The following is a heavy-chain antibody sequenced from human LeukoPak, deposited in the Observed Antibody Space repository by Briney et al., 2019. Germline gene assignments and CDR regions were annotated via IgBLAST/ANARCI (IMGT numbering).Heavy chain of an antibody. V-gene: IGHV1-18*04. CDR2: ISAYNGNT. J-gene: IGHJ4*02. D-gene: IGHD2-2*01. CDR3: ARLRVVPAADEGDLDY. CDR1: GYTFTSYG. Sequence: GASVKVSCKASGYTFTSYGISWVRQAPGQGLEWMGWISAYNGNTNYAQKLQGRVTMTTDTSTSTAYMELRSLRSDDTAVYYCARLRVVPAADEGDLDYWGQGALVTVSS.